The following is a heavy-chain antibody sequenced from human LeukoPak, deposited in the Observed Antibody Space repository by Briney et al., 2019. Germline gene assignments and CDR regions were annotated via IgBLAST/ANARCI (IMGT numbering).Heavy chain of an antibody. V-gene: IGHV3-66*01. CDR3: ARDRYYGSGSYGNYYAMDV. CDR1: GFTVSSNY. J-gene: IGHJ6*02. CDR2: VYSGGST. D-gene: IGHD3-10*01. Sequence: GGSLRLSCAASGFTVSSNYMSWVRQAPGKGLAWVSVVYSGGSTYYADSVKGRFTISRDKSKNTMYLQMNSLRPEDTALYYCARDRYYGSGSYGNYYAMDVWGQGTTVTVSS.